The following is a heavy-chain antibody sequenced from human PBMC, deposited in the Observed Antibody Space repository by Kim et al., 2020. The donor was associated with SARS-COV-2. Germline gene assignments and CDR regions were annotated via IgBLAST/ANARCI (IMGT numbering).Heavy chain of an antibody. CDR3: AKDSFHYFDY. V-gene: IGHV3-30*18. Sequence: GGSLRLSCAASGFTFSSYGMHWVRQAPGKGLEWVAVISYDGSNKYYADSVKGRFTISRDNSKNTLYLQMNSLRAEDTAVYYCAKDSFHYFDYWGQGTLVTVSS. CDR2: ISYDGSNK. CDR1: GFTFSSYG. J-gene: IGHJ4*02.